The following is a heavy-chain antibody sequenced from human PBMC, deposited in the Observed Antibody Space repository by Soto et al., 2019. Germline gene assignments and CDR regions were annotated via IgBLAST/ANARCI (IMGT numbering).Heavy chain of an antibody. CDR3: AKGYDILTDWAAFDI. V-gene: IGHV3-9*01. Sequence: EVQLVESGGGLVQPGRSLRLSCAASGFTFDDYAMHWVRQAPGKGLEWVSGISWNSGSIGYAHSVKGRFTISRDNAKNSLYLQMNSLRAEDTALYYCAKGYDILTDWAAFDIWGQGTMVTVSS. D-gene: IGHD3-9*01. J-gene: IGHJ3*02. CDR1: GFTFDDYA. CDR2: ISWNSGSI.